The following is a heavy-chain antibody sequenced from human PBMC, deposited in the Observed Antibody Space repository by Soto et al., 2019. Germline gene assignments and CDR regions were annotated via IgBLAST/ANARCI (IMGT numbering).Heavy chain of an antibody. CDR1: GFTFSNAW. J-gene: IGHJ3*02. CDR3: TTHMIVVAYDAFDI. D-gene: IGHD3-22*01. Sequence: EVQLVESGGGLVKPGGSLRLSCAASGFTFSNAWMNWVHQAPGKGLEWVGRIKSKTDGGTTDYAAPVKGRFTISRDDSKNTLYLQMNSLKTEDTAVYYCTTHMIVVAYDAFDIWGQGTMVTVSS. V-gene: IGHV3-15*07. CDR2: IKSKTDGGTT.